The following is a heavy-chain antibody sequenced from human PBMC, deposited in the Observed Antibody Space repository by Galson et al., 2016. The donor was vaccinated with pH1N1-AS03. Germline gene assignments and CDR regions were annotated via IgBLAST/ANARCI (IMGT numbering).Heavy chain of an antibody. CDR1: GFSLSTSGVG. D-gene: IGHD4-17*01. V-gene: IGHV2-5*01. J-gene: IGHJ5*02. CDR3: ARACYGDFADWFDP. Sequence: PALVKPTQTLTLTCTFSGFSLSTSGVGVGWIRQAPGKALEWLAIIYWNDDIRYSPSLRNRLTITKDTSKSQVVLTMTNMDPVDTATYFCARACYGDFADWFDPWGQGTLVTVSS. CDR2: IYWNDDI.